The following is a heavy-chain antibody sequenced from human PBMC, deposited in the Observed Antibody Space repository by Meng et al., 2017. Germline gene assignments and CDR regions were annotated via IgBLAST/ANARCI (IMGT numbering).Heavy chain of an antibody. J-gene: IGHJ5*02. CDR1: GGTIRSSSYY. Sequence: QESGPVLGNPSGNLSLPCMGSGGTIRSSSYYWGWIGQPPGKGLEWIGSIYYSGSNYYNPSLKSQVTISVDTSKNQFSMKLSSVTAADTAVYYCARICYDSSGYSPYNWFDPWGQGTLVTVSS. V-gene: IGHV4-39*07. CDR2: IYYSGSN. CDR3: ARICYDSSGYSPYNWFDP. D-gene: IGHD3-22*01.